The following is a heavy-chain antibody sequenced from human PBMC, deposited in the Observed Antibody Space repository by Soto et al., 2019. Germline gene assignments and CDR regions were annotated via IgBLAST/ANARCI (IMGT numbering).Heavy chain of an antibody. V-gene: IGHV1-18*01. CDR3: ARVSYDFWSGYYPGWFDP. CDR1: GYTFTSYG. CDR2: ISAYNGNT. Sequence: ASVKVSCKXSGYTFTSYGISWVRQAPGQGLEWMGWISAYNGNTNYAQKLQGRVTMTTDTSTSTAYMELRSLRSDDTAVYYCARVSYDFWSGYYPGWFDPWGQGTLVTVSS. J-gene: IGHJ5*02. D-gene: IGHD3-3*01.